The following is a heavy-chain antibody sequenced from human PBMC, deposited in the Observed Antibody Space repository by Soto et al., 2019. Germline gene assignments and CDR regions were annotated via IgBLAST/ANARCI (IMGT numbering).Heavy chain of an antibody. J-gene: IGHJ5*02. CDR1: AGSVSTDNYY. CDR2: LYYSGSS. Sequence: SETLSLTCSVSAGSVSTDNYYWSWIRQPPGKGLEWIGYLYYSGSSNYNPSVNSRVILTIDTSKNQFSLKLSYVAAAETAVYYCARLLRATTVPPRDWFDRWGQGTMVTVSS. V-gene: IGHV4-61*01. D-gene: IGHD4-17*01. CDR3: ARLLRATTVPPRDWFDR.